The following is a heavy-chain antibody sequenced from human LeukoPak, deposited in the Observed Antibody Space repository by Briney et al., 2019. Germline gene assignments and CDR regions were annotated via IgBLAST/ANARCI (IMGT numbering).Heavy chain of an antibody. Sequence: GGTLRLSCAASGFTFSDYGMSWVRQSPGKGLEWVSGVSGSGRSTYSADSVKDRFTISRDNSRNTLYLQMNSLRAEDTGVYYCAKAPDVVGASTFDYWGQGTLVTVSS. CDR3: AKAPDVVGASTFDY. CDR1: GFTFSDYG. CDR2: VSGSGRST. V-gene: IGHV3-23*01. J-gene: IGHJ4*02. D-gene: IGHD1-26*01.